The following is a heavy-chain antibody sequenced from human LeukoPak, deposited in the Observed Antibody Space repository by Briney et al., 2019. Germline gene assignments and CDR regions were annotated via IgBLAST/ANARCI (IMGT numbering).Heavy chain of an antibody. J-gene: IGHJ4*02. CDR2: IYYSGST. Sequence: PSETLSLTCTVSGGSISSYYWSWIRQPPGKGLEWIGYIYYSGSTNYNPSLKSRVTISVDTSKNQFSLKLSSVTAADTAVYYCAREYSSGWLDYWGQGTRVTVSS. V-gene: IGHV4-59*01. CDR1: GGSISSYY. D-gene: IGHD6-19*01. CDR3: AREYSSGWLDY.